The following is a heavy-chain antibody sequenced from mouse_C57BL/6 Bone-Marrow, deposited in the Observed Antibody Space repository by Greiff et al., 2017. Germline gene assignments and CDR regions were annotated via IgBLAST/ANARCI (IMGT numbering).Heavy chain of an antibody. CDR1: GYTFPGYW. Sequence: QVQLQQSGAELMKPGASVKLSCKATGYTFPGYWIEWVKQRPGHGLEWIGEILPGSGSTNYNEKFKGKATFTTDTSSNTAYMQLSSLTTEDSAIYYCASYYYGSSYKGMDYWGQGTSVTVSS. D-gene: IGHD1-1*01. V-gene: IGHV1-9*01. CDR3: ASYYYGSSYKGMDY. CDR2: ILPGSGST. J-gene: IGHJ4*01.